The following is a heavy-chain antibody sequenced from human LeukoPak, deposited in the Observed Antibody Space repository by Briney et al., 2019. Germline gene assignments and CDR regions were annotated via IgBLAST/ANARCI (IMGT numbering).Heavy chain of an antibody. CDR2: ICSSSSTI. V-gene: IGHV3-48*04. Sequence: GGSLRLSCAASGFTFSSYSMNWVRQAPGKGLEWVSYICSSSSTIYYADSVKGRFTISRDNAKNSLYLQMNSLRAEDTAVYYCARAGYSYGYPPGYWGQGTLVTVSS. CDR1: GFTFSSYS. CDR3: ARAGYSYGYPPGY. J-gene: IGHJ4*02. D-gene: IGHD5-18*01.